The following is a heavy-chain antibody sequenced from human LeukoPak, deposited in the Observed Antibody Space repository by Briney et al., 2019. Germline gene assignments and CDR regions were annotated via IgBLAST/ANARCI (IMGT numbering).Heavy chain of an antibody. J-gene: IGHJ4*02. D-gene: IGHD6-19*01. V-gene: IGHV3-9*01. CDR3: AKSSSGWYDY. Sequence: GGSLRLSCAASGFTFDDYAMHWVRQAPGKGLEWVSGISRNSGSIGYADSVKGRFTISRDNAKNSLYLQMNSLRAEDTALYYCAKSSSGWYDYWGQGTLVTVSS. CDR1: GFTFDDYA. CDR2: ISRNSGSI.